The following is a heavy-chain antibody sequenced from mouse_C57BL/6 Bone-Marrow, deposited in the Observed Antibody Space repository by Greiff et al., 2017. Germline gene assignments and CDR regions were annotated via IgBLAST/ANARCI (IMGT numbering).Heavy chain of an antibody. CDR2: ISYDGSN. Sequence: ESGPGLVKPSQSLSLTCSVTGYSITSGYYWNWIRQFPGNKLAWMGYISYDGSNNYNPSLKNRISITRDTSKNQFFLKLNSVTTEDTATYYCARGLLPIAYWGQGTLVTVSA. J-gene: IGHJ3*01. V-gene: IGHV3-6*01. D-gene: IGHD1-1*01. CDR3: ARGLLPIAY. CDR1: GYSITSGYY.